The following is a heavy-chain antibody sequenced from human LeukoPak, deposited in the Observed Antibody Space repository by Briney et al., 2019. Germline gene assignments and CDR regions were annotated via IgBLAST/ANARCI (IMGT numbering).Heavy chain of an antibody. Sequence: SETLSLTCTVSGGSISSYSWSWIRQPPGKGLEWIGYIYYSGSTNYNPSLKSRVTISVDTSKNQFSLKLSSVTAADTAVYYCARAAWNSDYWGQGTLVTVSS. CDR3: ARAAWNSDY. CDR1: GGSISSYS. J-gene: IGHJ4*02. D-gene: IGHD1-7*01. CDR2: IYYSGST. V-gene: IGHV4-59*08.